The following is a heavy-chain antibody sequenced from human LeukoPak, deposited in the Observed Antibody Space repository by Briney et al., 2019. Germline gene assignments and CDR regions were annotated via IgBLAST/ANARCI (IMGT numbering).Heavy chain of an antibody. D-gene: IGHD6-19*01. CDR1: GFTFSSYW. V-gene: IGHV3-7*03. J-gene: IGHJ3*02. CDR2: IKQDGSEK. CDR3: ARGAGPGSGWYRGDAFDI. Sequence: GGSLRLSCAASGFTFSSYWMSWVRQAPGKGLEWVANIKQDGSEKYYVDSVKGRFTISRDNAKNSLYLQMNSLRAEDTAVYYCARGAGPGSGWYRGDAFDIWGQGTMVTVSS.